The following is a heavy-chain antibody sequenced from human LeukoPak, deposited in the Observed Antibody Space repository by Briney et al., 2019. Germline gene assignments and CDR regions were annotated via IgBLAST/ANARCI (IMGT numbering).Heavy chain of an antibody. CDR2: INWNGGST. CDR1: GFTFDDYG. Sequence: PGGSLRLSCAASGFTFDDYGMSWVRQAPGKGLEWVSGINWNGGSTGYADSVKGRFTISRDNSKNTLYLQMNSLRAEDTAVYYCARDQGSGADIWGQGTMVTVSS. D-gene: IGHD3-10*01. J-gene: IGHJ3*02. CDR3: ARDQGSGADI. V-gene: IGHV3-20*04.